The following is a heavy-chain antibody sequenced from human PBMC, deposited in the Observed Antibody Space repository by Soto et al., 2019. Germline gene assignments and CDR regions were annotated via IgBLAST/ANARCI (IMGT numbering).Heavy chain of an antibody. CDR3: ARDHDSSGSDWFDP. V-gene: IGHV3-21*01. CDR2: ISSSSSYI. D-gene: IGHD6-19*01. CDR1: GFTFSSYS. J-gene: IGHJ5*02. Sequence: EVQLVESGGGLVKPGGSLRLSCAASGFTFSSYSMNWVRQAPGKGLEWVSSISSSSSYIYYADSVKGRFTISRDNAKNSLYLQMNSLRAEDTAVYYCARDHDSSGSDWFDPWGQGTLVTVSS.